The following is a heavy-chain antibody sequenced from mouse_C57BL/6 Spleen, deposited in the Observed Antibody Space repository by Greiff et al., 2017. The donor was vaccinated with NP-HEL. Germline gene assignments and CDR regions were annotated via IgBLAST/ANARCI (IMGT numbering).Heavy chain of an antibody. CDR3: ARLGLGHYFDY. V-gene: IGHV1-82*01. Sequence: VQLQQSGPELVKPGASVKISCKASGYAFSSSWMNWVKQRPGKGLEWIGRIYPGDGDTNYNGTFKGKATLTADKSSSTAYMQLSSLTSEDSAVYFCARLGLGHYFDYWGQGTTLTVSS. J-gene: IGHJ2*01. CDR1: GYAFSSSW. D-gene: IGHD4-1*01. CDR2: IYPGDGDT.